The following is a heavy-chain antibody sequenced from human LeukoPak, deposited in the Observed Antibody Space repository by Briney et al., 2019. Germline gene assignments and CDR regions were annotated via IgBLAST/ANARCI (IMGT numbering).Heavy chain of an antibody. CDR2: INTNTGNP. CDR3: ARANMVRGVIDPPGPPDY. V-gene: IGHV7-4-1*02. CDR1: GYTFTSYA. Sequence: ASVKVSCKASGYTFTSYAMNWVRQAPGQGLEWMGWINTNTGNPTYAQGFTGRFVFSLDTSVSTAYLQISSLKAEDTAVYYCARANMVRGVIDPPGPPDYWGQGTLVTVSS. D-gene: IGHD3-10*01. J-gene: IGHJ4*02.